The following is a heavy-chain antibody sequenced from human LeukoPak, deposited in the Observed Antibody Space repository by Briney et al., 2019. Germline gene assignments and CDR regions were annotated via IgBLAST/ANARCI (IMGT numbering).Heavy chain of an antibody. D-gene: IGHD3-22*01. J-gene: IGHJ4*02. CDR2: INSDGSST. V-gene: IGHV3-74*01. CDR1: GFTFSSYW. Sequence: GGSLRLSCAASGFTFSSYWMHWVRQAPGKGLVWVSHINSDGSSTSYTDSVKGRFTISRDNAKNTLYLQMNSLRAEDTAVYYCARDPAYYDSSGLTDYWGQGTLVTVSS. CDR3: ARDPAYYDSSGLTDY.